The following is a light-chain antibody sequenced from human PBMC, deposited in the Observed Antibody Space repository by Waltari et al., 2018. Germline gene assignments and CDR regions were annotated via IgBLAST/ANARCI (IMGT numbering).Light chain of an antibody. Sequence: QSVLTQPPSASGTPGQRVSISCSGSSSKIASNLVNWHQQVPGTAPKLLIYSNNERPSGVPDRFSGSKSGTSASLAISGLQSEDEADYYCAAWDDSLNGYVFGTATKVTVL. V-gene: IGLV1-44*01. CDR3: AAWDDSLNGYV. CDR1: SSKIASNL. J-gene: IGLJ1*01. CDR2: SNN.